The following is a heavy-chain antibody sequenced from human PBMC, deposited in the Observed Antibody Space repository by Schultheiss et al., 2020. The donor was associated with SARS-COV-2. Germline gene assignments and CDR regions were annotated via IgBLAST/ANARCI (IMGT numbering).Heavy chain of an antibody. Sequence: SETLSLTCTVSGGSISSYYWSWIRQPAGKGLEWIGRIYTSGSTNYNPSLKSRVTISVDTSKNQFSLKLSSVTAADTAVYYCARDGDSSGWYHQDYWGQGTLVTVSS. J-gene: IGHJ4*02. CDR3: ARDGDSSGWYHQDY. CDR1: GGSISSYY. V-gene: IGHV4-4*07. D-gene: IGHD6-19*01. CDR2: IYTSGST.